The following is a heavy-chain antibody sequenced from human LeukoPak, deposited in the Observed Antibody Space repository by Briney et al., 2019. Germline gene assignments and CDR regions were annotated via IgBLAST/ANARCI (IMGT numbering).Heavy chain of an antibody. CDR3: ARREYGSGSYHLVY. D-gene: IGHD3-10*01. V-gene: IGHV1-8*01. J-gene: IGHJ4*02. Sequence: PLASVKVSCKASGYTFTSYDINWVRQATGQGLEWMGWMNHNSGNTGYAQKFQGRVTMTTNTSISTAYKELSSLRSEDTAVYYCARREYGSGSYHLVYWGQGTLVTVSS. CDR1: GYTFTSYD. CDR2: MNHNSGNT.